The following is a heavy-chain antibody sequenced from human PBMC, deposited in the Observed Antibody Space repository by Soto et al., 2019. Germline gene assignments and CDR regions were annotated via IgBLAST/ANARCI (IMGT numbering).Heavy chain of an antibody. D-gene: IGHD4-17*01. Sequence: GGSLRLSCAASGFTFSSYGMHWVRQAPGKGLEWVAVISYDGSNKYYADSVKGRFTISRDNSKNTLYLQMNSLRAEDTAVYYCAKGDYEGLDIWDQGTMVTVSS. CDR1: GFTFSSYG. CDR2: ISYDGSNK. V-gene: IGHV3-30*18. CDR3: AKGDYEGLDI. J-gene: IGHJ3*02.